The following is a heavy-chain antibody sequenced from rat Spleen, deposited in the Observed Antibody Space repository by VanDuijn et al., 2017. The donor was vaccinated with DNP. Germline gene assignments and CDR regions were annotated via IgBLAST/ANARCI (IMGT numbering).Heavy chain of an antibody. J-gene: IGHJ2*01. CDR3: ARHVLPLRVWDY. CDR1: GFTFSDYY. V-gene: IGHV5-22*01. CDR2: INYDGSRT. D-gene: IGHD4-1*01. Sequence: EVQLVESGGGFVQPGRSLKLSCVASGFTFSDYYMAWVRQAPAKGLAWVAYINYDGSRTYNGDSVRGRFTISRDNAKSILYLQMNSLRSDDMATYYCARHVLPLRVWDYWGKGVMVTVSS.